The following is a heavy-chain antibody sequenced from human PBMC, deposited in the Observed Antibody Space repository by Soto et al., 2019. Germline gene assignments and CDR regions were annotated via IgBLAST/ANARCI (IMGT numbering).Heavy chain of an antibody. CDR2: IIPIFGTA. CDR3: AKYYYDSSGYYSDYYYGMDV. D-gene: IGHD3-22*01. Sequence: SVKVSCKASGGTFSSYAIGWVRQAPGQGLEWMGGIIPIFGTANYAQKFQGRVTITADESTSTAYMELSSLRSEDTAVYYCAKYYYDSSGYYSDYYYGMDVWGQGTTVTVSS. CDR1: GGTFSSYA. J-gene: IGHJ6*02. V-gene: IGHV1-69*13.